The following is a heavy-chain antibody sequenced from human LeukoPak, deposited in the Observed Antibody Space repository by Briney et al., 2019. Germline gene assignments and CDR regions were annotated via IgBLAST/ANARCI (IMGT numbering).Heavy chain of an antibody. D-gene: IGHD3-22*01. V-gene: IGHV4-59*08. CDR2: SYYTGTT. CDR1: GGSISSYH. Sequence: PSETLTLTCTVSGGSISSYHWSWIRQPPGKGMEWIGYSYYTGTTNYNPSLKSRVTISVDTSKNQFSLKLSSVTAADTAVYHCARRPGDSSSFDMCGQRTMVTVSS. CDR3: ARRPGDSSSFDM. J-gene: IGHJ3*02.